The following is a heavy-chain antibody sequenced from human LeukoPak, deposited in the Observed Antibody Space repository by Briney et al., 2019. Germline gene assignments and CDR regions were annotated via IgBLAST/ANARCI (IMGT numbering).Heavy chain of an antibody. J-gene: IGHJ4*02. CDR3: AIGRVIIPY. CDR2: INHSGNT. D-gene: IGHD3-3*01. Sequence: PSETLSLTCAVDAGSFSGYYWSWIRQPPGKGLEWIGEINHSGNTNYNPSLKSRVTISVDTSKNQFSLKLSSVTAADTAVYYCAIGRVIIPYWDQGTLVTVSS. CDR1: AGSFSGYY. V-gene: IGHV4-34*01.